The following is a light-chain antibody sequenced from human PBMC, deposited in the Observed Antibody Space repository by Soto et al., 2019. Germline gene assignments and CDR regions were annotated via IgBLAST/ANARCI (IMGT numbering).Light chain of an antibody. CDR2: AAS. CDR3: QQSYTFWT. V-gene: IGKV1-39*01. J-gene: IGKJ1*01. CDR1: QSISSY. Sequence: DIQMTQSPSSLSAFVGDRVTITCRASQSISSYLYWYQQKPGKAPKLLIYAASSLQSGVPSRFSGSGSGTDFTLTISSLQPEDFATYYCQQSYTFWTFGQGTKVDIK.